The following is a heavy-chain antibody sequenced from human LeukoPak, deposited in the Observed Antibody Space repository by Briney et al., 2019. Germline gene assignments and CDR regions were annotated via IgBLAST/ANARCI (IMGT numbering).Heavy chain of an antibody. Sequence: PGGSLRLSCAASGFTFSSYVMYWVRQAPGKGLENVSAISSNGGSTYYANSVKGRFTISRDNSKNTLYLQMGSLRAEDMAVYYCARESGGDYTFDYWGQGTLVTVSS. CDR3: ARESGGDYTFDY. J-gene: IGHJ4*02. V-gene: IGHV3-64*01. CDR2: ISSNGGST. D-gene: IGHD4-17*01. CDR1: GFTFSSYV.